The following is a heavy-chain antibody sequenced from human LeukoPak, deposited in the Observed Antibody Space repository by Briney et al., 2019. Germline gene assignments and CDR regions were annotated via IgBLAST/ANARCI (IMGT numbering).Heavy chain of an antibody. Sequence: PPETLSLTCTVSGGSISSYYWSWIRQPPGKGLEWIGYIYYSGSTNYNPSLKSRVTISVDTSKNQFSLKLSSVTAADTAVYYCARGLVVPAALGYWGQGTLVTVSS. D-gene: IGHD2-2*01. V-gene: IGHV4-59*01. CDR2: IYYSGST. J-gene: IGHJ4*02. CDR1: GGSISSYY. CDR3: ARGLVVPAALGY.